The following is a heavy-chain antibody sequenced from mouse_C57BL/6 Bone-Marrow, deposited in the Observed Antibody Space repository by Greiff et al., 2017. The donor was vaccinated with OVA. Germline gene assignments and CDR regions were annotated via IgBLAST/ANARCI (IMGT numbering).Heavy chain of an antibody. CDR1: GFTFSSYA. CDR2: ISDGGSYT. V-gene: IGHV5-4*01. J-gene: IGHJ2*01. D-gene: IGHD1-1*01. CDR3: ARDGYYGSSFLDY. Sequence: EVKLVESGGGLVKPGGSLKLSCAASGFTFSSYAMSWVRQTPEQRLEWVATISDGGSYTYYPDNVKGRSTISRDNAKNNLYLQMSHLKSEDTAMYYCARDGYYGSSFLDYWGQGTTLTVSS.